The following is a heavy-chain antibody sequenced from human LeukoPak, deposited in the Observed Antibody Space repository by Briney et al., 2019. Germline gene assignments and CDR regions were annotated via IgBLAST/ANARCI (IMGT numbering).Heavy chain of an antibody. CDR3: ARVGYYYDSSGYYPDY. CDR2: ISAYNGNT. V-gene: IGHV1-18*01. J-gene: IGHJ4*02. CDR1: GYTFTSYG. D-gene: IGHD3-22*01. Sequence: ASVKVSCKASGYTFTSYGISWVRQAPGQGLEWMGWISAYNGNTNYAQKLQGRVTMTTDTSTSTAYMELRSLRSDDTAVYYCARVGYYYDSSGYYPDYWGQGTLVTVSS.